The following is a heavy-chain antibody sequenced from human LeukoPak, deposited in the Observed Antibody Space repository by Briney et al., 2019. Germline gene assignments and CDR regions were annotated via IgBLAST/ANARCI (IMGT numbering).Heavy chain of an antibody. V-gene: IGHV5-51*01. CDR3: ARRKGTGYYYVDY. CDR2: IYPGDSDT. D-gene: IGHD3-9*01. Sequence: GESLKISCKGSGYTFTSYWIAWVRQMPGKGLEWMGIIYPGDSDTRYSPSFQGQVTISADKSIGTAYLQWTSLQASDTAMYYCARRKGTGYYYVDYWGQGTLVTVSS. CDR1: GYTFTSYW. J-gene: IGHJ4*02.